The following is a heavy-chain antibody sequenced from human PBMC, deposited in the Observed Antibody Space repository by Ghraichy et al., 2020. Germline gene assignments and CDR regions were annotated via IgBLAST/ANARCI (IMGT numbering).Heavy chain of an antibody. D-gene: IGHD2-15*01. CDR2: INWNGGST. CDR1: GFTFDDYG. CDR3: ARGCCSGGSCEDDYYGMDV. J-gene: IGHJ6*02. Sequence: GGSLRLSCAASGFTFDDYGMSWVRQAPGKGLEWVSGINWNGGSTGYADSVKGRFTISRDNAKNSLYLQMNSLRAEDTALYDCARGCCSGGSCEDDYYGMDVWGHGPTVTVSS. V-gene: IGHV3-20*01.